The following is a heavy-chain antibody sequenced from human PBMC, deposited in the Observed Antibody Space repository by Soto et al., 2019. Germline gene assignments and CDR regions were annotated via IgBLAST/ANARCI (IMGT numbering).Heavy chain of an antibody. D-gene: IGHD1-7*01. Sequence: SETLSLTCAVSGGSISSGGYSWSWIRQPPGKGLEWIGYIYHSGSTYYNPSLKSRVTISVDRSKNQFSLKLSSVTAADTAVYYCASLNWNYRFFDYWGQGTLVTVSS. CDR1: GGSISSGGYS. CDR3: ASLNWNYRFFDY. V-gene: IGHV4-30-2*01. J-gene: IGHJ4*02. CDR2: IYHSGST.